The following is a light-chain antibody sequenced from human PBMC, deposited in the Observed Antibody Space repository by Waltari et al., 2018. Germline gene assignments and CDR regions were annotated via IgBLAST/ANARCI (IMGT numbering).Light chain of an antibody. Sequence: EIVLTQYPGTLSLSPGERATLSCRASQSFRGSYLAWYKQKPGQAPRLLIYGASNRATGIPDRFSGSGSGTDFTLTISRLEPEDFAVYYCQQHGTSPLTFGGGTKVEIK. V-gene: IGKV3-20*01. CDR1: QSFRGSY. CDR2: GAS. J-gene: IGKJ4*01. CDR3: QQHGTSPLT.